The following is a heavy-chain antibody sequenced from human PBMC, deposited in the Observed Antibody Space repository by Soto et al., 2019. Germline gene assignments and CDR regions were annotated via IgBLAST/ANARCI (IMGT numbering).Heavy chain of an antibody. J-gene: IGHJ6*02. D-gene: IGHD4-4*01. CDR3: AKDATYSNHLSYYYYYGMDV. CDR2: ISYDGSNK. V-gene: IGHV3-30*18. CDR1: GFTFSGYG. Sequence: PGGSLRLSCAASGFTFSGYGMHWVRQAPGKGLEWVAVISYDGSNKYYADSVKGRFTISRDNSKNTLYLQMNSLRAEDTAVYYCAKDATYSNHLSYYYYYGMDVWGQGTTVTVSS.